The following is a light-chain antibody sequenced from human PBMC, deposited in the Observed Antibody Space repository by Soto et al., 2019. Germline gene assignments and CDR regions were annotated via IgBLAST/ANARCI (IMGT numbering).Light chain of an antibody. Sequence: EIVLTQSPATLSLSPGERATLSCGSSQSVSSSYLAWYQQKPGQAPRLLIYAASKRATGIPDRFSGGGSGTDFSLTISSLEPEDFAVYYCHQYDNAPQTYGQGTKVDIK. J-gene: IGKJ2*01. CDR2: AAS. CDR1: QSVSSSY. CDR3: HQYDNAPQT. V-gene: IGKV3-20*01.